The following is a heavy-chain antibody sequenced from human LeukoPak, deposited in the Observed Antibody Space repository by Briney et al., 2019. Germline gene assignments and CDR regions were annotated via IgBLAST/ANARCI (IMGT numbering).Heavy chain of an antibody. CDR3: ARGKEMATITGGPDY. CDR2: INPSGGST. J-gene: IGHJ4*02. V-gene: IGHV1-46*01. Sequence: ASVKVSCKASGYTFTSYYMHWVRQAPGRGLEWMGIINPSGGSTSYAQKFRGRVTMTRDTSTTTVYMELTSLKSDDTAVYYCARGKEMATITGGPDYWGQGTLVTVSS. CDR1: GYTFTSYY. D-gene: IGHD5-24*01.